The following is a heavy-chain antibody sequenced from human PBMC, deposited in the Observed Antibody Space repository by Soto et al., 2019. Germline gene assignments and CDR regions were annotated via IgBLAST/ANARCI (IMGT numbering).Heavy chain of an antibody. J-gene: IGHJ4*02. CDR1: GYTFTGYY. CDR2: INPNSGGT. D-gene: IGHD6-19*01. V-gene: IGHV1-2*04. CDR3: ARGPIAVAGTVGDY. Sequence: ASVTVSCKASGYTFTGYYMHWVRQAPGQGLEWMGWINPNSGGTNYAQKFQGWGTMTRDTSISTAYMELSRLRSDDPAVYYCARGPIAVAGTVGDYWGQGTLVTVSS.